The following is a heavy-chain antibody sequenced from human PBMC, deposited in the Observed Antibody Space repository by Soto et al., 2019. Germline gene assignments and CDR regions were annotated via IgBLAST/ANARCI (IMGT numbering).Heavy chain of an antibody. CDR3: ARHGSSSWTAYYYYGMDV. D-gene: IGHD6-13*01. Sequence: ESLKISCKGSGYSFTSYWISWVRQMPGKGLEWMGRIDPSDSYTNYSPSFQGHVTISADKSISTAYLQWSSLKASDTAMYYCARHGSSSWTAYYYYGMDVWGQGTTVTVSS. CDR2: IDPSDSYT. J-gene: IGHJ6*02. CDR1: GYSFTSYW. V-gene: IGHV5-10-1*01.